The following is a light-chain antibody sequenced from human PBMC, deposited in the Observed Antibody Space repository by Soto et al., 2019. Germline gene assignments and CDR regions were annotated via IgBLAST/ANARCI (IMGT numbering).Light chain of an antibody. Sequence: EIILTQSPASLSVSPGERATLSCRASQSVNNNLAWYQQKRGQAPRLLIYGASTRATGIPGRFRGNGSGTGVNPTNHSLQFEDFAVYFCQQYNNWPPDTFGQGTKLEIK. V-gene: IGKV3-15*01. CDR3: QQYNNWPPDT. CDR2: GAS. CDR1: QSVNNN. J-gene: IGKJ2*01.